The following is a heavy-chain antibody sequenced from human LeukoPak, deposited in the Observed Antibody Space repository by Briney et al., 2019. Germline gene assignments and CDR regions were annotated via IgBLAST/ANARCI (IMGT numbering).Heavy chain of an antibody. CDR3: TTDPPGRY. CDR2: IKGKSAGGPT. Sequence: GGSLRLSCAPSGSTFENAWMSWVRQAPGKGLEWVGRIKGKSAGGPTDFAALVKRTFPISSHDSLNTLFLQMNSLKIEDTAVYYCTTDPPGRYWGQGTLVTVSS. CDR1: GSTFENAW. J-gene: IGHJ4*02. V-gene: IGHV3-15*01.